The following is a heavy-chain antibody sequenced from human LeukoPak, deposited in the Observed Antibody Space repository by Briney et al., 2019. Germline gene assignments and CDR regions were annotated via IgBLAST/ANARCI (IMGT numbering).Heavy chain of an antibody. V-gene: IGHV1-69*13. CDR3: AREDLTYYDFWSGYRNNWFDP. J-gene: IGHJ5*02. CDR2: IIPIFGTA. D-gene: IGHD3-3*01. CDR1: GGTFSSYA. Sequence: SVKASCKASGGTFSSYAISWVRQAPGQGLEWMGGIIPIFGTANYAQKFQGRVTITADESTSTAYMELSSLRSEDTAVYYCAREDLTYYDFWSGYRNNWFDPWGQGTLVTVSS.